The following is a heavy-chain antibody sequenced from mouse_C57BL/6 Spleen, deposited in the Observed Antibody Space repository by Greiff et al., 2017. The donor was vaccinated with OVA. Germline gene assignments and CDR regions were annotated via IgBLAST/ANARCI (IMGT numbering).Heavy chain of an antibody. CDR1: GYTFTSYW. J-gene: IGHJ4*01. D-gene: IGHD1-1*01. CDR3: ARSHYYGSSSWAMDY. CDR2: IYPSDSET. V-gene: IGHV1-61*01. Sequence: QVQLQQPGAELVRPGSSVKLSCKASGYTFTSYWMDWVQQRPGQGLEWIGNIYPSDSETHYNQKFKDKATLTVDKSSSTAYMQLSSLTSEDSAVYYCARSHYYGSSSWAMDYWGQGTSVTVSS.